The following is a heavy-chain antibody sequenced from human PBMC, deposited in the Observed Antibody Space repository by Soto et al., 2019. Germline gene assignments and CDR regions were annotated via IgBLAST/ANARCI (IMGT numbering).Heavy chain of an antibody. Sequence: ASVKVSCKASGYTFTSYGISWVRQAPGQGLEWMGWISAYNGNTNYAQKLQGRVTMTTGTSTSTAYMELRSLRSDDTAVYYCARDHIVLMVYAKSYYYYGMDVWGQGTTVTVSS. CDR2: ISAYNGNT. J-gene: IGHJ6*02. CDR1: GYTFTSYG. D-gene: IGHD2-8*01. CDR3: ARDHIVLMVYAKSYYYYGMDV. V-gene: IGHV1-18*01.